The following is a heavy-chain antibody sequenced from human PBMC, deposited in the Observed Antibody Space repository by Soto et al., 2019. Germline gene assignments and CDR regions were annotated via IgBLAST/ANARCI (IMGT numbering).Heavy chain of an antibody. CDR3: ARDDGWGAFDI. Sequence: EVQLVESGGGLVQPGGSLRLSCAASGFTFSRYEMNWVRQAPGKGLEWVSYIPSSGGTTHYADSVKGRFTISRDNAKNSLYLQMNRLRAEDTAVYHCARDDGWGAFDIWGHGTMVTVSS. J-gene: IGHJ3*02. V-gene: IGHV3-48*03. CDR1: GFTFSRYE. D-gene: IGHD6-19*01. CDR2: IPSSGGTT.